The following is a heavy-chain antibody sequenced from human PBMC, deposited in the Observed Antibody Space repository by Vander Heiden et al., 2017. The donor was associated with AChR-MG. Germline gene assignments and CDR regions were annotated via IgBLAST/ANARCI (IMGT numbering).Heavy chain of an antibody. Sequence: QLQLQESGPGLVKPSETLSLTCTVSGGSISSSSYYWGWIRQPPGKGLEWIGSIYYSGSTYYNPSLKSRVTISVDTSKNQFSLKLSSVTAADTAVYYCASQDYYYGSGSRLYYYYGMGVWGQGTTVTVSS. CDR1: GGSISSSSYY. V-gene: IGHV4-39*01. J-gene: IGHJ6*02. CDR2: IYYSGST. CDR3: ASQDYYYGSGSRLYYYYGMGV. D-gene: IGHD3-10*01.